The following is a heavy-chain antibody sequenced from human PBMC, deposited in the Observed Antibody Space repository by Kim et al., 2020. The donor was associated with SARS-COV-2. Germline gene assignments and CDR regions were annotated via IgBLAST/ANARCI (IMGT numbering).Heavy chain of an antibody. CDR3: AKDQGGLGSYDY. CDR1: GFTFSSYG. Sequence: GGSLRLSCAASGFTFSSYGMHWVRQAPGKGLEWVAVISYDGSNKYYADSVKGRFTISRDNSKNTLYLQMNSLRAEDTAVYYCAKDQGGLGSYDYWGQGTLVTVSS. V-gene: IGHV3-30*18. CDR2: ISYDGSNK. J-gene: IGHJ4*02. D-gene: IGHD3-10*01.